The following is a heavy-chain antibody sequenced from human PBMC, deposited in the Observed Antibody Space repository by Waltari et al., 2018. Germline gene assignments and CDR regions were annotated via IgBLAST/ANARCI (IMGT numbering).Heavy chain of an antibody. Sequence: EVQLVESGGVVVQSGGSLRLSCAASGFTFDDYAMHLVRQAPGKGLEWVSLISWDGGSTYYADSVKGRFTISRDNSKNSLYLQMNSLRAEDTALYYCAKAKYSSSWYYFDYWGQGTLVTVSS. J-gene: IGHJ4*02. CDR3: AKAKYSSSWYYFDY. CDR1: GFTFDDYA. CDR2: ISWDGGST. D-gene: IGHD6-13*01. V-gene: IGHV3-43D*04.